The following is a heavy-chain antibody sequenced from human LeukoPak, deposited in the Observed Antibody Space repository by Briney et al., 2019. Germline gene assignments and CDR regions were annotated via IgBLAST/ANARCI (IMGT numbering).Heavy chain of an antibody. CDR1: GGSFSGYY. Sequence: SETLSLTCAVYGGSFSGYYWSWIRQPPGKGLEWIGEINHSGSTNYNPSLKSRVTISVDTSKNQFSLKLSSVTAADTAVYYCARSRGWGYCSSTSCYTGVHYFDYWGQGTLVTVSS. V-gene: IGHV4-34*01. J-gene: IGHJ4*02. CDR2: INHSGST. CDR3: ARSRGWGYCSSTSCYTGVHYFDY. D-gene: IGHD2-2*02.